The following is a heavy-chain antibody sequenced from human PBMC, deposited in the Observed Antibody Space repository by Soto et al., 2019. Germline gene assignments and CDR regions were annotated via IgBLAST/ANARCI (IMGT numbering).Heavy chain of an antibody. Sequence: QVQLQESGPGLVKASPTLSLTCTVSGGSINSGRYYWSWIRQHPGKGLEWIGYIYYSGITDYNPSLKSRVTISVDTSKSQFSLNLSSVTAADTAVYYCARVQTDIVVVLAFDIWGQGTMVTVSS. CDR1: GGSINSGRYY. CDR2: IYYSGIT. D-gene: IGHD2-2*01. J-gene: IGHJ3*02. CDR3: ARVQTDIVVVLAFDI. V-gene: IGHV4-31*03.